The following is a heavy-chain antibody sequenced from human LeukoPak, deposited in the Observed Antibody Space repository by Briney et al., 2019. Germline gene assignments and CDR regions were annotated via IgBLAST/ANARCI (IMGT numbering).Heavy chain of an antibody. J-gene: IGHJ4*02. CDR3: ARMEYRLPHFDY. CDR1: GFTFSSYS. Sequence: PGGSLRLSCAASGFTFSSYSMNWVRQAPGKGLEWVSSISSSSSYIYYADSVKGRFTISRDNAKNSLYLQMNSLRAEDTAVYYCARMEYRLPHFDYWGQGTLVTVSS. CDR2: ISSSSSYI. D-gene: IGHD2-2*01. V-gene: IGHV3-21*01.